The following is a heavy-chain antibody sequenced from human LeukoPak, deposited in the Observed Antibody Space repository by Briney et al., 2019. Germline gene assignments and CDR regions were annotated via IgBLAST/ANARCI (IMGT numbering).Heavy chain of an antibody. CDR1: GFTFSSYA. CDR3: AKDWAYCGGDCYSTVDH. J-gene: IGHJ4*02. V-gene: IGHV3-23*01. Sequence: GGSLRLSCAASGFTFSSYAMSWVRQAPGKGPEWVSAISGSGGNTYYADSVKGRFTISRDNSKNTLYVQMNSLRAEDTAVYYCAKDWAYCGGDCYSTVDHWGQGTLVTVSS. D-gene: IGHD2-21*02. CDR2: ISGSGGNT.